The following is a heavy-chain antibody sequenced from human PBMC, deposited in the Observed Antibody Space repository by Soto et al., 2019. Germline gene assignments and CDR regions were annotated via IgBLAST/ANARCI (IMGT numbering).Heavy chain of an antibody. Sequence: QVQLQESGPGLVKPSQTLSLTCTVSGASISSGGYYWSWIRQHPGKGLEWIGYIYHSGSTYYNPSLKSRVTLSVDTSENQFSLKLSSVTAADTAVYYCARDLLMSPWFDPWGQGTLVTVSS. J-gene: IGHJ5*02. CDR1: GASISSGGYY. D-gene: IGHD2-8*01. CDR2: IYHSGST. V-gene: IGHV4-31*03. CDR3: ARDLLMSPWFDP.